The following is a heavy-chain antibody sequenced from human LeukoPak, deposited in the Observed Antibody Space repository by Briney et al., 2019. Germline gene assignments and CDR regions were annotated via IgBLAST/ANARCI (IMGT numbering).Heavy chain of an antibody. V-gene: IGHV4-39*02. Sequence: SETLSLTCTVSGGSISSSSYYWGWIRQPPGKGLEWIGSIYYSGSTYYNPPLKSRVTISVDTSKNQFSLKLSSVTAADAAVYYCAREGGVRGYSGYDPYFDYWGQGTLVTVSS. D-gene: IGHD5-12*01. CDR2: IYYSGST. J-gene: IGHJ4*02. CDR3: AREGGVRGYSGYDPYFDY. CDR1: GGSISSSSYY.